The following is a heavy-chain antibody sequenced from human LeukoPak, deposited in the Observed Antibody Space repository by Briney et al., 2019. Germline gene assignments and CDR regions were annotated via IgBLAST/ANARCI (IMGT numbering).Heavy chain of an antibody. CDR1: GFTFSSYS. D-gene: IGHD6-19*01. Sequence: PGGSLRLSCAASGFTFSSYSMNWVRQAPGKGLEWVSYISSSSSTIYYADSVKGRFTISRDSAKNSLYLQMNSLRAEDTAVYYCARDLAVAGPDYWGQGTLVTVSS. CDR3: ARDLAVAGPDY. CDR2: ISSSSSTI. J-gene: IGHJ4*02. V-gene: IGHV3-48*01.